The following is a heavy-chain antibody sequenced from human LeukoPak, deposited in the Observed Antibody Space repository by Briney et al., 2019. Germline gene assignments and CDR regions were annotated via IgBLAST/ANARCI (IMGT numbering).Heavy chain of an antibody. J-gene: IGHJ4*02. CDR1: GLTFGSYA. Sequence: GGSLRLSCAVSGLTFGSYAMTWVRQAPGKGLEWVSGISNSGDSTHYADSVKGRFTISRDNSKNTLYLRMNNLRVEDTAVYYCANWNWGQGTLVTVSS. V-gene: IGHV3-23*01. D-gene: IGHD3-3*01. CDR2: ISNSGDST. CDR3: ANWN.